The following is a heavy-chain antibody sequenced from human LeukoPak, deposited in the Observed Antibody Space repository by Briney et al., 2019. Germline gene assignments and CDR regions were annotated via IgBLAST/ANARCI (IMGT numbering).Heavy chain of an antibody. V-gene: IGHV4-34*01. J-gene: IGHJ4*02. CDR1: GGYFSGYY. Sequence: PSETLSLTCAVYGGYFSGYYWSWIRQPPGKGLEWIGEINHSGSTNYNPSLKSRVTISVDTSKNQFSLKLSSVTAADTAVYYCARIRGYSYGLYYFDYWGQGTLVTVSS. CDR3: ARIRGYSYGLYYFDY. CDR2: INHSGST. D-gene: IGHD5-18*01.